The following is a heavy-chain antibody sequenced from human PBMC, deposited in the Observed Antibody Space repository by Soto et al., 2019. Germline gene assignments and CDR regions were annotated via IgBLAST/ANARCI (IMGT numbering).Heavy chain of an antibody. CDR1: GGAINSYY. CDR2: IYSSGST. D-gene: IGHD3-3*01. Sequence: SETLSLTCRVSGGAINSYYWTWIRQPAGKGLEWIGRIYSSGSTKYNPSLQSRVTMSLDTSKNQFSLRLTSVTAADTAVYYCARGQRFSDWFDPWGQGTLVTVSS. J-gene: IGHJ5*02. V-gene: IGHV4-4*07. CDR3: ARGQRFSDWFDP.